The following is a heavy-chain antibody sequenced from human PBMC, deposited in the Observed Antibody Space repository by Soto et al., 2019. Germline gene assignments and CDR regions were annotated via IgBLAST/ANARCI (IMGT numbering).Heavy chain of an antibody. D-gene: IGHD4-4*01. Sequence: SETLSLTCSVSGVAMAYGGYSWSWIRHSPERGLEGLAYIAHLETTYYNPTFKSPCSLSIDRTRNQFSLKLSSVTAADTAVYYCAREVGTTDLTLTLYNWFDPWGQGTLVTVSS. V-gene: IGHV4-30-2*06. CDR2: IAHLETT. CDR1: GVAMAYGGYS. J-gene: IGHJ5*02. CDR3: AREVGTTDLTLTLYNWFDP.